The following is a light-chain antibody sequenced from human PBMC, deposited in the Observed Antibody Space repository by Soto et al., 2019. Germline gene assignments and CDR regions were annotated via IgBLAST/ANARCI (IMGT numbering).Light chain of an antibody. CDR2: DIN. Sequence: QSVVSQTASVSGSRGQSITISCTRTISDVGNYIFVSWYRQHPGKAPKLMIYDINNRPSGVSNRFSGSKSGNTASLTISGLQAEEEADYYCVSYKTSAPYVFGTGTKVTVL. CDR1: ISDVGNYIF. V-gene: IGLV2-14*01. J-gene: IGLJ1*01. CDR3: VSYKTSAPYV.